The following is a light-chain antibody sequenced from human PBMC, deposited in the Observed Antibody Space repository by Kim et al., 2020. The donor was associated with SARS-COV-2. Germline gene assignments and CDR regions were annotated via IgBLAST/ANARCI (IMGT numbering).Light chain of an antibody. V-gene: IGKV4-1*01. CDR3: QQYYSTPPVT. Sequence: TINCKSSQSVLYSSNKKSYLAWYQQKPGQPPKLLIYGASTRESGVPDRFSGSGSGTDFTLTISSLQAEDVAVYYCQQYYSTPPVTFGGGTKVEIK. J-gene: IGKJ4*01. CDR1: QSVLYSSNKKSY. CDR2: GAS.